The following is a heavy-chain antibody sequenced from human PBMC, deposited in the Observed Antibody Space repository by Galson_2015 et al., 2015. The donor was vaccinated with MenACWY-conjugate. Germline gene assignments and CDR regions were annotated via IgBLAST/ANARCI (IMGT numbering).Heavy chain of an antibody. Sequence: SLRLSCAASGFTFSSYWMSWVRQAPGKGLEWVANIKQDGSEKYYVNSVKGRFTISRDNAKNSLYLQMNSLRAEDTAVYYCARSFSSGWQNTRYQQGPYYFDYWGQGTLVTVSS. J-gene: IGHJ4*02. D-gene: IGHD6-19*01. CDR2: IKQDGSEK. V-gene: IGHV3-7*03. CDR3: ARSFSSGWQNTRYQQGPYYFDY. CDR1: GFTFSSYW.